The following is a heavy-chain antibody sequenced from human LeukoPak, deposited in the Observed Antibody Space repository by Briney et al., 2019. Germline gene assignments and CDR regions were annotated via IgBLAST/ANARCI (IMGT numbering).Heavy chain of an antibody. CDR3: ARDGCSSTSCHLDY. CDR1: GFTFKSYS. D-gene: IGHD2-2*01. CDR2: ISYDGSNK. Sequence: PGGSLRLSCAASGFTFKSYSMSWVRQAPGKGLEWVAVISYDGSNKYYADSVRGRFTISRDNSKNTLYLQMNSLRAEDTAVYFCARDGCSSTSCHLDYWGQGTLVTVSS. J-gene: IGHJ4*02. V-gene: IGHV3-30*03.